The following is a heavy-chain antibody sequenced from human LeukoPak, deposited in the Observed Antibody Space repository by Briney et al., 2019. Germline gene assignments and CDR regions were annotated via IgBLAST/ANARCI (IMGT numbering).Heavy chain of an antibody. V-gene: IGHV4-59*01. CDR2: IYYSGST. J-gene: IGHJ5*02. Sequence: SETLSLTCTVSGGSISSYYWSWIRQPPGKGLEWIGCIYYSGSTNYNPSLKSRVTISVDTSKNQFSLKLSSVTAADTAVYYCARTLTWFDPWGQGTLVTVSS. CDR1: GGSISSYY. CDR3: ARTLTWFDP.